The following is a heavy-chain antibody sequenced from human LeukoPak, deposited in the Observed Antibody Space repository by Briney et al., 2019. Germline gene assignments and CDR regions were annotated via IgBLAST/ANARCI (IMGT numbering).Heavy chain of an antibody. J-gene: IGHJ3*02. V-gene: IGHV1-18*01. CDR2: ISGYNGNT. D-gene: IGHD4/OR15-4a*01. Sequence: ASVKASCKASGYTFTSYGISWVRQAPGQGLEWMGWISGYNGNTKYAQMLQGRVTMTTDTSTSTVYMELRSLRSDDTAVYYCARQGARGAFDIWGQGTMVTVSS. CDR3: ARQGARGAFDI. CDR1: GYTFTSYG.